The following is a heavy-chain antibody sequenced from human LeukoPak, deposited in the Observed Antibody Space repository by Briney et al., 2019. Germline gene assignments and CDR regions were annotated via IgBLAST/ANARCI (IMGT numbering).Heavy chain of an antibody. V-gene: IGHV1-2*06. CDR1: GYTFTGHY. CDR2: INPNSGGT. CDR3: AREYCSSTSCYKYVDY. D-gene: IGHD2-2*02. J-gene: IGHJ4*02. Sequence: WASVKVSCTASGYTFTGHYIHWVRQAPGQGLEWMGRINPNSGGTNYAQKFQGGVTMTRDTSISTAYMELSRLRSDDTAVYYCAREYCSSTSCYKYVDYWGQGTLVTVSS.